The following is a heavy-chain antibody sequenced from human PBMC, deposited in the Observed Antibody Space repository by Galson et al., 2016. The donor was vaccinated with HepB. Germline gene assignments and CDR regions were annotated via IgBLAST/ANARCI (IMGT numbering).Heavy chain of an antibody. CDR1: GFTFSSYA. V-gene: IGHV3-23*01. CDR2: LSGSGGST. CDR3: AKRRGVGATYFDY. J-gene: IGHJ4*02. D-gene: IGHD1-26*01. Sequence: SLRLSCAASGFTFSSYAMSWVRQAPGKGLEWVSALSGSGGSTYYADSVKGRFTIYRDNSKNTLYLQMNSLRAEDTAVYYCAKRRGVGATYFDYWGQGTLVTVSS.